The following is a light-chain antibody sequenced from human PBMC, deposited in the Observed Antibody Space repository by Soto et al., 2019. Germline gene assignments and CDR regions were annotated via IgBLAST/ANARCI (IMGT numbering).Light chain of an antibody. CDR1: QSVSSSF. CDR3: QQYGSSPRT. CDR2: GAS. Sequence: EIVLTQSPGTLSLSPGERATLSCRASQSVSSSFLAWYQQKPGQAPRLLSYGASSRATGIPEMFSGSGSGTDFTLTISRLEPEDCAVYYCQQYGSSPRTFGQGTKVEIK. V-gene: IGKV3-20*01. J-gene: IGKJ1*01.